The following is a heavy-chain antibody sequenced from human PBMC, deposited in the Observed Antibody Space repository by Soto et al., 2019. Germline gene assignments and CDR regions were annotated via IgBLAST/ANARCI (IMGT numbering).Heavy chain of an antibody. CDR3: ASTRMIVAHFDY. CDR1: GGSISSYY. D-gene: IGHD3-22*01. Sequence: SETLSLTCSVSGGSISSYYWSWIRQPPGKGLEWIGYIYYSGSTNYNPSLKSRVTISVDTSKNQFSLKLSSVTAADTAVYYCASTRMIVAHFDYWGQGTLVTVSS. J-gene: IGHJ4*02. V-gene: IGHV4-59*08. CDR2: IYYSGST.